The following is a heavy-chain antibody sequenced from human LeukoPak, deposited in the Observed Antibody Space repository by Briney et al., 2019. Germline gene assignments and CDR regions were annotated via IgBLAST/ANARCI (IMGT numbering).Heavy chain of an antibody. D-gene: IGHD6-13*01. CDR2: IRYDGSNK. V-gene: IGHV3-30*02. J-gene: IGHJ4*02. CDR1: GFTFSSYG. Sequence: PGGSLRLSCAASGFTFSSYGMHWVRQAPGKGLEWVAFIRYDGSNKYYADSVKGRFTISRDNSKNTLYLQMNSLRAEDTAVYYCAKSRAQQLVPHYWGQGTLVTVSS. CDR3: AKSRAQQLVPHY.